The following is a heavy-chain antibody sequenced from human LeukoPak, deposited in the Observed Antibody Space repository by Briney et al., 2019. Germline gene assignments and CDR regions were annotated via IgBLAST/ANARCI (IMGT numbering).Heavy chain of an antibody. Sequence: GGSLRLSCATSGFTFTNYGINWVRQAPGKGLEWVSYISNSAILYADSVKGRFTISRDTSKNTLFLQMNSLRAEDTAVYYCAKDSFSPYCSGGSCYLRYFDYWGQGTLVTVSS. CDR3: AKDSFSPYCSGGSCYLRYFDY. CDR2: ISNSAI. D-gene: IGHD2-15*01. V-gene: IGHV3-48*01. J-gene: IGHJ4*02. CDR1: GFTFTNYG.